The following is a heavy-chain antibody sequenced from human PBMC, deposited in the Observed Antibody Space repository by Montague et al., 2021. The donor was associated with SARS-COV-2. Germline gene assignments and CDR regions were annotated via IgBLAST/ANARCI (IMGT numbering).Heavy chain of an antibody. CDR1: GYTFTHYG. Sequence: SVKVSCKASGYTFTHYGINLLRQAPGQGLEWMGWISAYNGNTNYAQNLQGRVTMTTDTSTSTAYMELRSLRSDDTAVYFCARDPTQGWGYSYSAMDVWGQGTTITVSS. CDR2: ISAYNGNT. V-gene: IGHV1-18*01. J-gene: IGHJ6*02. D-gene: IGHD3-16*01. CDR3: ARDPTQGWGYSYSAMDV.